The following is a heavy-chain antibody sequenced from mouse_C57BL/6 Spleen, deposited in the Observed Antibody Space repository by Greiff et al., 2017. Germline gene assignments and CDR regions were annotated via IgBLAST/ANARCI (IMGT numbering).Heavy chain of an antibody. CDR2: IAPEDGDT. CDR1: GFNIKDYY. J-gene: IGHJ3*01. D-gene: IGHD6-1*01. V-gene: IGHV14-1*01. CDR3: TTSVENGPFAY. Sequence: VQLQQSGAELVRPGASVKLSCTASGFNIKDYYMHWVKQRPEQGLEWIGRIAPEDGDTEYDPKFQGKATMTADTSSNTAYLQLSSLTSEDTAVYYCTTSVENGPFAYWGQGTLVTVSA.